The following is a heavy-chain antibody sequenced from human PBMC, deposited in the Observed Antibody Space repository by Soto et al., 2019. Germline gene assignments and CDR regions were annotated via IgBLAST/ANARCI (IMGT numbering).Heavy chain of an antibody. D-gene: IGHD2-2*01. J-gene: IGHJ4*02. CDR1: GGTFSSYA. CDR3: ARDGTNVLEDIVLVPGTRGYFDY. V-gene: IGHV1-69*13. CDR2: IIPIFGTA. Sequence: SVKVSCKASGGTFSSYAISWVRQAPGQGLEWMGGIIPIFGTANYAQKFQGRVTITADESTSTAYMELSSLRSEDTAVYYCARDGTNVLEDIVLVPGTRGYFDYWGQGTLDTVSS.